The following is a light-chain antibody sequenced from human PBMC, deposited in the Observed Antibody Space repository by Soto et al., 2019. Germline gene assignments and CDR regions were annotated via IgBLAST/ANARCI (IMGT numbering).Light chain of an antibody. Sequence: DIVVTQSPATLSVSPGDRSTLACRASQTVSRSLAGYQQRRGQAPRLLIFGASTRAPGIPARFSASGSGTEFTLTISSLQSEDFAIYYCQQYDDWPPWPFGQGTKVEIK. CDR1: QTVSRS. CDR3: QQYDDWPPWP. CDR2: GAS. J-gene: IGKJ1*01. V-gene: IGKV3-15*01.